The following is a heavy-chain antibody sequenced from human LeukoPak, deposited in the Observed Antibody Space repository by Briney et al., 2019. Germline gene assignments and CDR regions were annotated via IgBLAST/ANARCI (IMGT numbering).Heavy chain of an antibody. D-gene: IGHD3-22*01. V-gene: IGHV4-59*01. CDR2: IYYSGIT. J-gene: IGHJ4*02. CDR3: ARLRALSYYDSSGDMYYFEY. Sequence: SETLSLTCTVSGGSISSYYWSWLRQPPGKGLEWIGFIYYSGITDYNPSLKSRVTISVDTSKNQFSLKLSSVTAAGTVVYYCARLRALSYYDSSGDMYYFEYWGQGTLVTVSS. CDR1: GGSISSYY.